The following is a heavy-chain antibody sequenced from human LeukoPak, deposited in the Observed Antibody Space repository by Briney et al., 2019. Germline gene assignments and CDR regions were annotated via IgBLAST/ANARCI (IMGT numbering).Heavy chain of an antibody. CDR3: ARRVGTSGWSNFDY. D-gene: IGHD6-19*01. CDR1: GFTFSSYW. J-gene: IGHJ4*02. V-gene: IGHV3-7*01. Sequence: GASLRLSCAASGFTFSSYWMSWVRQAPGKGLEWVANIKQDGSETYYVDSVKGRFTISRDNAKNSLYLQMNSLRAEDTAVYYCARRVGTSGWSNFDYWGQGTLVTVSS. CDR2: IKQDGSET.